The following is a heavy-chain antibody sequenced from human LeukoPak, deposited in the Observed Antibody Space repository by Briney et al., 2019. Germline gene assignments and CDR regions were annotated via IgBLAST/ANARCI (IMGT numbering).Heavy chain of an antibody. J-gene: IGHJ6*02. CDR1: GGSISSGTYY. CDR2: ISTSGST. Sequence: SETLSLTCTVSGGSISSGTYYWSWIRQPAGKGLEWIGRISTSGSTNYHPSLKSRVTISVDTSKNQFSLKLSSVTAADTAVYYCARTAYYYPVDVWGQGTTVTVSS. CDR3: ARTAYYYPVDV. V-gene: IGHV4-61*02.